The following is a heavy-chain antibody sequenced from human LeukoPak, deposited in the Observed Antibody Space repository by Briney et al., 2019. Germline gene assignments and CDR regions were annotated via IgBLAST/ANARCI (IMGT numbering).Heavy chain of an antibody. CDR3: VKAIFGGGNFYYYGMDV. D-gene: IGHD3-3*01. Sequence: GRSLRLSCAASGFTFSSYGMHWVRQAPGKGLEWVAVISYDGSDKYYADSVKGRFTISRDNSKNMLFLQMNSLRAEDTAVYHCVKAIFGGGNFYYYGMDVWGQGTTVTVSS. CDR2: ISYDGSDK. J-gene: IGHJ6*02. CDR1: GFTFSSYG. V-gene: IGHV3-30*18.